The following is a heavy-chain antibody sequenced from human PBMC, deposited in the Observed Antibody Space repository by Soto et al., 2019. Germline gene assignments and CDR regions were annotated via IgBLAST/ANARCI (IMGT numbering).Heavy chain of an antibody. V-gene: IGHV3-48*01. D-gene: IGHD2-15*01. CDR3: AREMAALNYFDY. CDR1: GFTFSSYS. J-gene: IGHJ4*01. CDR2: ISSSSSTI. Sequence: EVQLVESGGGLVQPGGSLRLSCAASGFTFSSYSMNWVRQAPGKGLEWVSYISSSSSTIYYADSVKGRCTISRDNAKNSLYLQMNCLRAEDTAVYYCAREMAALNYFDYWGHGTLVTVSS.